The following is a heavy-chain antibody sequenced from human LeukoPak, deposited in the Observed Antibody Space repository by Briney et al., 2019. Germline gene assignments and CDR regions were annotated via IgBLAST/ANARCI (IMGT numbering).Heavy chain of an antibody. V-gene: IGHV3-21*01. D-gene: IGHD2-15*01. Sequence: GGSLRLSCAASGFTFSSYSMNWVRQAPGKGLEWVSSISSSSSYIYYADSVKGRFTISRDNAKNSLYLQMNSLRAEDRAVYYCARERGWWPIDYWGQGTLVTVSS. J-gene: IGHJ4*02. CDR2: ISSSSSYI. CDR1: GFTFSSYS. CDR3: ARERGWWPIDY.